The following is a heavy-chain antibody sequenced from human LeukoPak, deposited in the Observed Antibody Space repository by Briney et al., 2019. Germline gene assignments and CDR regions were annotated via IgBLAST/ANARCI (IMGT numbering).Heavy chain of an antibody. V-gene: IGHV3-7*05. J-gene: IGHJ4*02. D-gene: IGHD6-13*01. CDR3: ARGWAYSSNWYYLDY. Sequence: GGSLRPSCAASGFTFSSYWMSWVRQAPGEGLEWVANIKQDGSEKYYVDSVKGRFTISRDNAKNSLYLQMNSLRAEDTAVYYCARGWAYSSNWYYLDYWGQGTLVTVSS. CDR1: GFTFSSYW. CDR2: IKQDGSEK.